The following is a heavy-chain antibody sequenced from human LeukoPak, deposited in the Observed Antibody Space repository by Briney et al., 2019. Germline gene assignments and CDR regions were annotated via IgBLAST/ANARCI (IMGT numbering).Heavy chain of an antibody. D-gene: IGHD3-22*01. CDR1: GYTFETYG. J-gene: IGHJ4*02. CDR3: ARDRAYYYDSSGYYPFDY. Sequence: ASVKVSCKASGYTFETYGISWVRQAPGQGLEWMGWISAYNGDTNYAQKLQGRVTMTTDTSTSTAYMELRSLRSDDTAVYYCARDRAYYYDSSGYYPFDYWGQGTLVTVSS. V-gene: IGHV1-18*01. CDR2: ISAYNGDT.